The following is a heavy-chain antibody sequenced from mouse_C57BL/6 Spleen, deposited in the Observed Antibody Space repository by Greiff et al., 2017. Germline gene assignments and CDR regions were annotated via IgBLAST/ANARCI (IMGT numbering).Heavy chain of an antibody. CDR2: IRLKSDNYAT. V-gene: IGHV6-3*01. Sequence: EVQLEESGGGLVQPGGSMKLSCVASGFTFSNYWMNWVRQSPEKGLEWGAQIRLKSDNYATHYAESVQGRFTISRDDSKSSVYLQMNNLRAEDTGIYYCTGVTTSDYAMDYWGQGTSVTVSS. CDR3: TGVTTSDYAMDY. CDR1: GFTFSNYW. J-gene: IGHJ4*01. D-gene: IGHD2-3*01.